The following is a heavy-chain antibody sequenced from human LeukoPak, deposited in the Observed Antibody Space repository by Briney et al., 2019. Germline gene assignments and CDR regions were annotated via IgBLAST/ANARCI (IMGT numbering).Heavy chain of an antibody. D-gene: IGHD4-17*01. Sequence: GGSLRLSCVASGFAFSAFAIGWVRQAPGKGLEWVSAVSGSGGRTFYADSVRGRFTISRDNSKKTVFLQMDSLRAEDTAVYYSAKGGGEITDAPHGGGVTTPLGVFDIGAKGTM. CDR2: VSGSGGRT. J-gene: IGHJ3*02. CDR1: GFAFSAFA. CDR3: AKGGGEITDAPHGGGVTTPLGVFDI. V-gene: IGHV3-23*01.